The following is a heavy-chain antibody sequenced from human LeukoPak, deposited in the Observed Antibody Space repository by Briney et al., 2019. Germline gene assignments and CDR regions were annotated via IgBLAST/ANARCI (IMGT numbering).Heavy chain of an antibody. CDR2: INPNSGGT. J-gene: IGHJ5*02. Sequence: ASVKVSCKASGYTFTGYYMHWVRQAPGQGREWMGWINPNSGGTNYEQKFQGRVTMTRDTSISTAYMELSRLRSDDTAVFYCASFSSGWYFFAHWGQGTLVTVSS. CDR1: GYTFTGYY. V-gene: IGHV1-2*02. D-gene: IGHD6-19*01. CDR3: ASFSSGWYFFAH.